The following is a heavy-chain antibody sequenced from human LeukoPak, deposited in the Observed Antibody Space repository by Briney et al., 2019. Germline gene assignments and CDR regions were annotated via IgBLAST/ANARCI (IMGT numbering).Heavy chain of an antibody. J-gene: IGHJ5*02. CDR1: GGSISGHY. CDR3: ARHAFYDSRGFYRWFDP. D-gene: IGHD3-22*01. V-gene: IGHV4-4*09. CDR2: IYTSGST. Sequence: MPSETLSLTCTVSGGSISGHYWSWNRQPPGKGLAWIGYIYTSGSTNYNPSLKSRVTISVDTSKNQFSLKLSSVTAADTAVYYCARHAFYDSRGFYRWFDPWGQGTLVTVSS.